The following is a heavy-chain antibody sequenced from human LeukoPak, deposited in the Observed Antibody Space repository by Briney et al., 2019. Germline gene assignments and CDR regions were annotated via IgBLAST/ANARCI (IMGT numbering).Heavy chain of an antibody. CDR1: GGSFSGYY. CDR3: ARAPRGCGGTCYSEYYMDV. V-gene: IGHV4-34*01. J-gene: IGHJ6*03. D-gene: IGHD2-15*01. CDR2: INHTGST. Sequence: SETLSLTCAVYGGSFSGYYWSWIRQPPGKGLEWIGEINHTGSTNYNPSPKSRVTISVDTSKNQFSLKPTSVTAADTAVYYCARAPRGCGGTCYSEYYMDVWGKGTTVTVSS.